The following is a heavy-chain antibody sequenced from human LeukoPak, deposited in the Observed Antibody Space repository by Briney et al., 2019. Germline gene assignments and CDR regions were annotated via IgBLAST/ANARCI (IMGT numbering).Heavy chain of an antibody. J-gene: IGHJ4*02. D-gene: IGHD3-10*01. CDR2: ISSSGSTI. V-gene: IGHV3-11*04. CDR1: GFTFSDYY. Sequence: LSLSCAASGFTFSDYYMSWIRQAPGKGLEWVSYISSSGSTIYYADSVKGRFTISRDNAKNSLYLQMNSLRAEDTAVYYCARGITMVRGVIHPDYWGQGTLVTVSS. CDR3: ARGITMVRGVIHPDY.